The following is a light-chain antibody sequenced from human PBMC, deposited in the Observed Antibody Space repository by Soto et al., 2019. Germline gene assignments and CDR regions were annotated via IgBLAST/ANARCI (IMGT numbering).Light chain of an antibody. Sequence: ILMTQSPATLSVSPGERATLSCRASQSVSNNLAWYQQKPGQAPRLLIYDASTRAAGSPARFSGSGSRTEFTLTISGLQSEDSAVYYCQQYNNWPPWTFGQGTKVEIK. CDR2: DAS. CDR3: QQYNNWPPWT. J-gene: IGKJ1*01. V-gene: IGKV3-15*01. CDR1: QSVSNN.